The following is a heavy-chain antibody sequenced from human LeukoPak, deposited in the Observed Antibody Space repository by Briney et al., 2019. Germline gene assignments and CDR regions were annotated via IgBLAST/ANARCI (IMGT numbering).Heavy chain of an antibody. D-gene: IGHD1-26*01. CDR3: ARGGGKDSGSYQGEFDY. J-gene: IGHJ4*02. CDR1: GFTFSSYW. Sequence: GGSLRLSCAASGFTFSSYWMSWVRQAPGKGLEWAANIKQDGSEKYYVGSVKGRFTISRDNAKNSLYLQMNSLRAEDTAVYYCARGGGKDSGSYQGEFDYWGQGTLVTVSS. CDR2: IKQDGSEK. V-gene: IGHV3-7*01.